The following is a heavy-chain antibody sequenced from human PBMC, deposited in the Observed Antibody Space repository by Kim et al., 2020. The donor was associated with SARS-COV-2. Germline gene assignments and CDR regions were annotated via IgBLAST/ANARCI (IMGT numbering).Heavy chain of an antibody. V-gene: IGHV1-46*01. CDR1: GYTFTNSY. CDR2: INPSGDGT. Sequence: ASVKVSCKASGYTFTNSYMHCVRQAPGQGLEWMGIINPSGDGTSYAQKFQGRVTITRDSSTSTMYMYLSSLRSDDTAVYYCARGAILEDWGQGTLVIVSS. J-gene: IGHJ4*02. CDR3: ARGAILED. D-gene: IGHD3-3*01.